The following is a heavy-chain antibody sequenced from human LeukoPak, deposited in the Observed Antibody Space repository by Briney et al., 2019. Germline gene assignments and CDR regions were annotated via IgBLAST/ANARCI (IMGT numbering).Heavy chain of an antibody. CDR3: AKGFYGYSSGWYFDY. J-gene: IGHJ4*02. Sequence: GGSLRLSCAASGFTFSSYAMSCVRQAPGKGLEWVSAISGSGGSTYYADSVKGRFTISRDNSQNTPYLQMNSLRAEDTAVYYCAKGFYGYSSGWYFDYWGQGTLVTVSS. CDR2: ISGSGGST. V-gene: IGHV3-23*01. CDR1: GFTFSSYA. D-gene: IGHD6-19*01.